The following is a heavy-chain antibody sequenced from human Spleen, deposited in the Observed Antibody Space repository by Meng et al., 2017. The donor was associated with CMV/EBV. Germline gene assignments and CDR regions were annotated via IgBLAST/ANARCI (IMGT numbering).Heavy chain of an antibody. CDR1: GYSFTSYG. CDR3: ARVSGSYDPNYFDY. V-gene: IGHV1-18*01. CDR2: ISAYNDNT. Sequence: ASVKVSCKAFGYSFTSYGISWVRQAPGQGLEWMGWISAYNDNTNYAQRFQGRVTMTTDTSTSTAYMELRSLRSDDTAVYYCARVSGSYDPNYFDYWGQGTLVTVSS. D-gene: IGHD1-26*01. J-gene: IGHJ4*02.